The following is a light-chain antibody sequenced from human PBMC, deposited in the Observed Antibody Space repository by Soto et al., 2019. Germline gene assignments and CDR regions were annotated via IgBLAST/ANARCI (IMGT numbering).Light chain of an antibody. CDR3: SSYTSSSTPYV. Sequence: QSALTQPASVSGSPGQSITISCTGTSSDVGGYNYVSWYQQHPGKAPKLMIYEVSNRPSGVSNRFSASKSGNTASLTISGLQAEDEAEYYCSSYTSSSTPYVFGTGTKVTVL. CDR2: EVS. J-gene: IGLJ1*01. V-gene: IGLV2-14*01. CDR1: SSDVGGYNY.